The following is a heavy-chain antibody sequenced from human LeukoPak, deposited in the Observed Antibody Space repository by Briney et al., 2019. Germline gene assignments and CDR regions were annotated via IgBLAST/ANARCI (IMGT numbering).Heavy chain of an antibody. J-gene: IGHJ4*02. Sequence: GGSLRLSCAASGFTLTNAGIHWVRLGAGRGLEWVSFISHDGTNKYYSDSVDGRFTVSRLNSQNTVFLQMTDLRPDDTATYYCASEDVDTGDFWGQGTLVTVSS. CDR3: ASEDVDTGDF. V-gene: IGHV3-30*01. CDR1: GFTLTNAG. CDR2: ISHDGTNK. D-gene: IGHD5-18*01.